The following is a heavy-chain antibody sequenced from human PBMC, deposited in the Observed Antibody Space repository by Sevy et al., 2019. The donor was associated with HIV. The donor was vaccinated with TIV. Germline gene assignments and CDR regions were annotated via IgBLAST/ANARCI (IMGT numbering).Heavy chain of an antibody. CDR2: ISHSTNTR. Sequence: GGYLRLSCAASGFTFSSFGMNWVRQAPGKGLEWISYISHSTNTRLYAASVTGRFSISRDNARNSLYLQMNSLRAEDTAVYYCARERYFYDTTTFPENDYWGRGTLVYVSS. CDR3: ARERYFYDTTTFPENDY. CDR1: GFTFSSFG. J-gene: IGHJ4*02. V-gene: IGHV3-48*01. D-gene: IGHD3-22*01.